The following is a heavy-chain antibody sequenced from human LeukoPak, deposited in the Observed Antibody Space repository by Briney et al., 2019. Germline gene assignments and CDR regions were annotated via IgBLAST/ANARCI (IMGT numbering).Heavy chain of an antibody. V-gene: IGHV3-48*01. CDR3: ARRGDSPMIGDH. Sequence: PGGSLRLACAASGFTFSSYGMNWVRQAPGTGLEWLSYLSNTGNIHYAQSVKGRFTISRDNAKSSLYLQMDGLRAEDTAVYYCARRGDSPMIGDHWGQGILVTVAS. CDR2: LSNTGNI. CDR1: GFTFSSYG. J-gene: IGHJ4*02. D-gene: IGHD3-10*02.